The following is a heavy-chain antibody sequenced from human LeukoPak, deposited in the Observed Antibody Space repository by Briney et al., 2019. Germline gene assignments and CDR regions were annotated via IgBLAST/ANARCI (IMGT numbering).Heavy chain of an antibody. CDR3: ARETAGFDY. Sequence: KTGGSLRLSCAASGFTFNTYSMNWVRQAPGKGLEWVSSISSSSSYIYYADSVKGRFTISRDNAKNSLHLQMNSLRAEDTAVYYCARETAGFDYWGQGTLVTVSS. V-gene: IGHV3-21*01. CDR1: GFTFNTYS. CDR2: ISSSSSYI. J-gene: IGHJ4*02.